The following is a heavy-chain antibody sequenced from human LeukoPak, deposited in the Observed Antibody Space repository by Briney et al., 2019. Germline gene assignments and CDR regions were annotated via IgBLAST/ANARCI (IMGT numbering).Heavy chain of an antibody. J-gene: IGHJ6*03. CDR2: IYTSGST. V-gene: IGHV4-4*07. CDR1: GGSISSYY. D-gene: IGHD3-22*01. Sequence: SETLSLTCTVSGGSISSYYWSWIRQPAGKGLEWIGRIYTSGSTNYNPSLKSRVTISVDTSKTQLSLKLSSVTAADTAVYYCARAPYYYDSSGYYNLYYYYYMDVWGKGTTVTISS. CDR3: ARAPYYYDSSGYYNLYYYYYMDV.